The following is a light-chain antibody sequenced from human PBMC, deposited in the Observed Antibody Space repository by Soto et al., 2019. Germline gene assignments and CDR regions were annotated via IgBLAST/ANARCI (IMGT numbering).Light chain of an antibody. CDR1: QSVSNAY. CDR3: QQYAASPRT. CDR2: GAS. V-gene: IGKV3-20*01. Sequence: EIVLTQSPGTLSLSPRERATLSCRASQSVSNAYLAWYQHNVGQSPRLLIYGASNRTPGIPDRFSGSGSGRDFTLTISRLEPEDFAVYYCQQYAASPRTFGQGTQVEVK. J-gene: IGKJ1*01.